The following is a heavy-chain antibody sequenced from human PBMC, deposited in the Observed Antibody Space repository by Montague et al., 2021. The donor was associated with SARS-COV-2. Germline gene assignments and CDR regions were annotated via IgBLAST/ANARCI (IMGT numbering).Heavy chain of an antibody. D-gene: IGHD6-19*01. CDR1: GGSINYYY. CDR3: ARGDHPQGGGWYFFDT. J-gene: IGHJ4*02. CDR2: IYSSGNA. V-gene: IGHV4-4*07. Sequence: SETLSLTCTVSGGSINYYYWHWLRQSAAKGLEWIGRIYSSGNANYSPSLKSRVTMSVDTSQNQFSLKLNSLTAADTAVYYCARGDHPQGGGWYFFDTWGQGALVTVSS.